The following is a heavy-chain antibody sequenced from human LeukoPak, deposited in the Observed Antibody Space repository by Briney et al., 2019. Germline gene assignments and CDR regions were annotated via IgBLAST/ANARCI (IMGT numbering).Heavy chain of an antibody. CDR1: GFIFSSYA. D-gene: IGHD6-19*01. J-gene: IGHJ4*02. CDR3: ARVSDISVAAYFDY. V-gene: IGHV3-23*01. CDR2: ISGSSGVT. Sequence: SGGSLRLSCAASGFIFSSYAINWVRQAPGKGLEWVSSISGSSGVTDYADSVKGRFTISRDNAKNSLYLQMNSLRAEDTALYYCARVSDISVAAYFDYWGQGTLVTVSS.